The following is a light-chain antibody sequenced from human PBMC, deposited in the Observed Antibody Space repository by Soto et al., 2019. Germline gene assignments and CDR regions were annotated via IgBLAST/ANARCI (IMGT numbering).Light chain of an antibody. J-gene: IGLJ2*01. V-gene: IGLV2-8*01. CDR1: SSDVGGYNY. CDR2: EVS. Sequence: QSALSQPPSASGSPGQSVTISCTGTSSDVGGYNYVSWYQQHPGKAPKLMIYEVSKRPSGVPDRFSGSKSGNTASLTVSGLQAEDDSHYYCSSYAGSNNVVFGGGTKVPS. CDR3: SSYAGSNNVV.